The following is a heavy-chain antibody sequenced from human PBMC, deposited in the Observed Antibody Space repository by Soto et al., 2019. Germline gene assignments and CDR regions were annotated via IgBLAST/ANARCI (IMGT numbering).Heavy chain of an antibody. CDR2: INAGNGNT. J-gene: IGHJ4*02. CDR3: ARGSSSTGSRGDY. Sequence: QVQLVQSGAEEKKPGASVKVSCKPSGYTFTSYAMHWVRQAPGQRHEWMGWINAGNGNTKYSQKFQGRDTITRDTSAGTAYMELCSLRSEDTAVYYCARGSSSTGSRGDYWGRGTLVTVS. CDR1: GYTFTSYA. D-gene: IGHD2-2*01. V-gene: IGHV1-3*05.